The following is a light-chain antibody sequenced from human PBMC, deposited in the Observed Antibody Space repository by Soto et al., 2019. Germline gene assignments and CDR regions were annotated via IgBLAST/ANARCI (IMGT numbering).Light chain of an antibody. V-gene: IGKV3-20*01. Sequence: EIVLTQSPGTLSLSPGERATLSCRASQSVNSNYLAWYQQKPGQAPRLLIYGASSRATGVPDRFTGSGSGTDFTLIINRLEPEDFAVYYYQQYDTSPPVTFGPGTKVDTK. CDR2: GAS. CDR1: QSVNSNY. J-gene: IGKJ3*01. CDR3: QQYDTSPPVT.